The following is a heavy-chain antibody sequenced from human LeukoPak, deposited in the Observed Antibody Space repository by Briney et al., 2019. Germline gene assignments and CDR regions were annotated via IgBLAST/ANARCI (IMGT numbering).Heavy chain of an antibody. Sequence: GGSLRLSCAASGFTFSSYGMHWVRQAPGKGLEWVAVIWYDGSNEYYADSVKGRFTIFRDNSKNTLHLQMNSLRAEDTAVYYCARPLVGAALDYWGQGTLVTVSS. CDR3: ARPLVGAALDY. V-gene: IGHV3-33*08. CDR1: GFTFSSYG. CDR2: IWYDGSNE. J-gene: IGHJ4*02. D-gene: IGHD1-26*01.